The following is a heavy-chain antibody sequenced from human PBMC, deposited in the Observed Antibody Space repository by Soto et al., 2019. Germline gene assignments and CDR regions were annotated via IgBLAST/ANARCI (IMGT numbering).Heavy chain of an antibody. D-gene: IGHD2-15*01. CDR2: IYYSGST. CDR3: ARELRVVAATSGSWFDP. Sequence: PSETLSLTCTVSGGYISSYYWSWIRQPPGKGLEWIGYIYYSGSTNYNPSLKSRVTISVDTSKNQFSLKLSSVTAADTAVYYCARELRVVAATSGSWFDPWGQGTLVTVSS. CDR1: GGYISSYY. J-gene: IGHJ5*02. V-gene: IGHV4-59*01.